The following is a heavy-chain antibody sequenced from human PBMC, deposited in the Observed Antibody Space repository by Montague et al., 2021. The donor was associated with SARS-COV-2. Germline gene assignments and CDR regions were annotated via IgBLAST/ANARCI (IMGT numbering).Heavy chain of an antibody. D-gene: IGHD2-15*01. J-gene: IGHJ4*02. CDR1: GDSVSSNRAA. CDR3: SRGYCGGGSCYVFDY. CDR2: TYYRSKWYN. Sequence: CAISGDSVSSNRAAWNWLRQSPGRGLEWLGRTYYRSKWYNDYAVSVEGRITINPDTSKNQFSLQLKSVTPEDTAVYYCSRGYCGGGSCYVFDYWGQGTLVTVSS. V-gene: IGHV6-1*01.